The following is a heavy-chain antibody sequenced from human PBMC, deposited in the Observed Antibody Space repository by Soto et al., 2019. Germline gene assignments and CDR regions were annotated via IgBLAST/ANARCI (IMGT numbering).Heavy chain of an antibody. Sequence: GASVKVSCKASGGTFSSYAISWVRQAPGQGLEWMGGIIPIFGTANYAQKFQGRVTISADESTSTGYMELNNLRSDDTAIYYCARDLGGGYEPGDYWGQGTQVTVSS. CDR1: GGTFSSYA. V-gene: IGHV1-69*13. CDR3: ARDLGGGYEPGDY. D-gene: IGHD5-12*01. J-gene: IGHJ4*02. CDR2: IIPIFGTA.